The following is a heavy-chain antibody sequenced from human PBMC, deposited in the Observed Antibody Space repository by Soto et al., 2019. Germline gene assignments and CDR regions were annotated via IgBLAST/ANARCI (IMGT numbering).Heavy chain of an antibody. Sequence: QVQLVQSGAEVKKPGASVKVSCKASGYTFTSYGISWVRQAPGQGLEWMGWISAYNGNTNYAQKLQGRVTMTTDTSTSTAYMELRSLRSDDTAVYYCARDRRTIAERRKGSNWFGPWGQGTLVTVSS. CDR1: GYTFTSYG. J-gene: IGHJ5*02. D-gene: IGHD6-13*01. CDR2: ISAYNGNT. CDR3: ARDRRTIAERRKGSNWFGP. V-gene: IGHV1-18*01.